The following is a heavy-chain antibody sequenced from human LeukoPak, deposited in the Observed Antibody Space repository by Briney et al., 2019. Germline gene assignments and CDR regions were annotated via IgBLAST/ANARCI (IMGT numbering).Heavy chain of an antibody. Sequence: QRGGSLRLSCAASGFTFSSYWMSWVRQAPGKGLEWVANTKQDGSEKNYVDSVKGRITISRDNAKNSLYLQMNSLRGEDTAVYYCATGLWTYGYWGQGTLVTVSS. V-gene: IGHV3-7*03. J-gene: IGHJ4*02. CDR1: GFTFSSYW. CDR2: TKQDGSEK. D-gene: IGHD3-10*01. CDR3: ATGLWTYGY.